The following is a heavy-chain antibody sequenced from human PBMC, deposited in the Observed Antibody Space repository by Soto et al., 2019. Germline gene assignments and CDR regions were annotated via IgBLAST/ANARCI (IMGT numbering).Heavy chain of an antibody. CDR3: ARDLRNIVVVPAAIAWFDP. V-gene: IGHV1-18*01. D-gene: IGHD2-2*01. J-gene: IGHJ5*02. Sequence: ASVKVSCKASGYTFTSYGISWVRQAPGQGLEWMGWISAYNGNTNYAQKLQGRVTMTTDTSTSTAYMELRSLRSDDTAVHYCARDLRNIVVVPAAIAWFDPWGQGTLVTVS. CDR1: GYTFTSYG. CDR2: ISAYNGNT.